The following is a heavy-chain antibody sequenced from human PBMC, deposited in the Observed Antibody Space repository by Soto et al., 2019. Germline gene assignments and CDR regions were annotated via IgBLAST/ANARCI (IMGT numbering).Heavy chain of an antibody. J-gene: IGHJ4*02. V-gene: IGHV3-21*06. Sequence: HGGSLRLSCAASGFRFHTYYMIWVRQAPGRGLEWVSSISPSSSFLNYADSVKGRFTISRDNGKSSVHLQMNSLRAEDTAVYYCARVGTDYGSGSPYYSDYWGQGSLVTVSS. CDR2: ISPSSSFL. CDR3: ARVGTDYGSGSPYYSDY. CDR1: GFRFHTYY. D-gene: IGHD3-10*01.